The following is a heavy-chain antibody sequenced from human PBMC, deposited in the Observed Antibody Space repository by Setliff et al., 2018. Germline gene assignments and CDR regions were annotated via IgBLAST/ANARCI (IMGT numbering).Heavy chain of an antibody. V-gene: IGHV4-39*07. CDR1: GGSISSSSYY. CDR2: IYYSGST. Sequence: SETLSLTCTVSGGSISSSSYYWGWIRQPPGKGLEWIGSIYYSGSTYYNPSLKSRVTISVDTSKNQFSLKLSSVTAADTAVYYCARGGYYNFWSGYYSTQYYYYGMDVWGQGTTVTVSS. CDR3: ARGGYYNFWSGYYSTQYYYYGMDV. J-gene: IGHJ6*02. D-gene: IGHD3-3*01.